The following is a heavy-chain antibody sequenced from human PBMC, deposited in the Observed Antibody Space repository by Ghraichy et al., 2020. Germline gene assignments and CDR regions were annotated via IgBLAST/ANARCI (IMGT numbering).Heavy chain of an antibody. J-gene: IGHJ4*02. CDR3: AASSRTTGTTGGSDY. V-gene: IGHV3-23*01. CDR1: GFTFSSYA. CDR2: ISGSGGST. D-gene: IGHD1-1*01. Sequence: LRLSCAASGFTFSSYAMSWVRQAPGKGLEWVSAISGSGGSTYYADSVKGRFTISRDNSKNTLYLQMNSLRAEDTAVYYCAASSRTTGTTGGSDYWGQGTLVTVSS.